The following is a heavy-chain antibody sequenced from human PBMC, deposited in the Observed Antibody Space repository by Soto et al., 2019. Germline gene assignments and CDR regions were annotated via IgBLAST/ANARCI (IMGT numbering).Heavy chain of an antibody. J-gene: IGHJ1*01. D-gene: IGHD5-18*01. CDR3: ARVGSRDAYNYVLDQ. Sequence: QVQVVQSGAEVKKPGSSVKISCKASGRIFSSFPTSWVRQVPGQGLEWMGGVISASGSVTYAPKFQGRVTXTAVNSAGIGYMELTSLTSEDTAIYYCARVGSRDAYNYVLDQWGPGTMVTVSS. V-gene: IGHV1-69*06. CDR2: VISASGSV. CDR1: GRIFSSFP.